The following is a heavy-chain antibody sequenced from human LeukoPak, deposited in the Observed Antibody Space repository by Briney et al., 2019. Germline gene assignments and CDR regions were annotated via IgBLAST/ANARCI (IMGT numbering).Heavy chain of an antibody. Sequence: GGSLRLSCAASGFTFSSYSMNWVRQAPGKGMEWVSSISSSSSYIYYADSVKGRFTISRDNAKNSLYLQMNSLRAEDTAVYYCARDRTYYYDSSGYYNPLQYYYRMDVWGQGTTVTVSS. CDR2: ISSSSSYI. CDR1: GFTFSSYS. V-gene: IGHV3-21*01. CDR3: ARDRTYYYDSSGYYNPLQYYYRMDV. D-gene: IGHD3-22*01. J-gene: IGHJ6*02.